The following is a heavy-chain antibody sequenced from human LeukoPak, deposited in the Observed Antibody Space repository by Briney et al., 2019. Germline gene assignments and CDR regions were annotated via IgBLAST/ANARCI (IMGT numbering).Heavy chain of an antibody. CDR1: GYTFTSYA. CDR3: ARERLDDLYYYYGMDV. D-gene: IGHD3-3*01. V-gene: IGHV1-3*01. Sequence: ASVKVSCKASGYTFTSYAMHWVRQAPGQRLEWMGWINAGNGNTKYSQKFQGRVTITRDASVSTAYMELSSLRSEDTAVYYCARERLDDLYYYYGMDVWGQGTTVTVSS. J-gene: IGHJ6*02. CDR2: INAGNGNT.